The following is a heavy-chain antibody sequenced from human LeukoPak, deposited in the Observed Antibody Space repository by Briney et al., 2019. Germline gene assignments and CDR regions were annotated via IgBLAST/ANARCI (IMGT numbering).Heavy chain of an antibody. V-gene: IGHV3-23*01. D-gene: IGHD2-8*02. CDR2: ITDIGTNT. CDR3: PKATHRYCTGGTGYPLDY. J-gene: IGHJ4*02. CDR1: GFTFGNYA. Sequence: GRSLRLSCAASGFTFGNYAMAWVRQSQGKGLESVLCITDIGTNTSHTDSVKGPFTISRDNSKNTLSLQMNSLRVEDTAVYYCPKATHRYCTGGTGYPLDYWGQGTLVTVSS.